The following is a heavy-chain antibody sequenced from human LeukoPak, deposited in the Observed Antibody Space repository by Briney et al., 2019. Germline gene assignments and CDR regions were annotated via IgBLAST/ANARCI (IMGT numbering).Heavy chain of an antibody. CDR3: AKRRTTVITMDYFDY. Sequence: GGSLRLSCAASGFTFSNYAMSWVRQAPGKGLEWVSGISGGAGTPYYADSVKGRFTISRDNSKNTLYLQMSSLRAEGTAVYYCAKRRTTVITMDYFDYWGQGTLVTVSS. D-gene: IGHD4-17*01. V-gene: IGHV3-23*01. CDR2: ISGGAGTP. CDR1: GFTFSNYA. J-gene: IGHJ4*02.